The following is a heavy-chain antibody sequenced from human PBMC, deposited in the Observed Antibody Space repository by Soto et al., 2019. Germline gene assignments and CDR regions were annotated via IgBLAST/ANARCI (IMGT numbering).Heavy chain of an antibody. CDR1: GFTFSSYS. Sequence: GWSLRLSCAASGFTFSSYSMNWVRQAPGKGLEWVSCISSSSSYIYYADSVKGRFTISRDNAKNSLYLQMNSLRAEDTAVYYCASSSYRYGYVRPHRFDYSGQGTLVIVSS. J-gene: IGHJ4*02. V-gene: IGHV3-21*01. CDR2: ISSSSSYI. CDR3: ASSSYRYGYVRPHRFDY. D-gene: IGHD5-18*01.